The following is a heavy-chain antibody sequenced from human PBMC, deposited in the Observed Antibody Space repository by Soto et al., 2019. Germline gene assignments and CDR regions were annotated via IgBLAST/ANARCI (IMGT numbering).Heavy chain of an antibody. CDR2: INAGNGDT. CDR1: GYTFSNCA. J-gene: IGHJ4*02. CDR3: ARAYCSVGSCPPGNY. D-gene: IGHD2-15*01. Sequence: QVHLVQSGAEEKKPGASVKVSCKASGYTFSNCAMHWVRQAPGQRLEWMGWINAGNGDTKYSQKFQGRVTITRDTSASTVYMELSSLRSEDTALYYCARAYCSVGSCPPGNYWGQGTLVIVSS. V-gene: IGHV1-3*05.